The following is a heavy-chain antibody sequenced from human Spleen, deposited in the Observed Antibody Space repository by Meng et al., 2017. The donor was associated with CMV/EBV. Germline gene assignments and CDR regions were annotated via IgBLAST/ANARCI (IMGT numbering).Heavy chain of an antibody. CDR1: GYTFSGYY. V-gene: IGHV1-2*02. D-gene: IGHD1-14*01. CDR2: INPNSGGT. CDR3: ARQEPNNWFDP. Sequence: ASVKVSCKTSGYTFSGYYIHWVRQAPGQGLEWMGWINPNSGGTNYAQKFQGRVTMTRDTSISTAYMELSRLRSDDTAVYYCARQEPNNWFDPWGQGTLVTVSS. J-gene: IGHJ5*02.